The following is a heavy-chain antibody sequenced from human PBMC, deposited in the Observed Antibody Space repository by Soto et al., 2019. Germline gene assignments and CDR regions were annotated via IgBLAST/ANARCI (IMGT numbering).Heavy chain of an antibody. CDR1: GFTFSSYA. V-gene: IGHV3-30-3*01. J-gene: IGHJ6*02. D-gene: IGHD6-13*01. Sequence: GGSLRLSCAASGFTFSSYAMHWVRQAPGKGLEWVAVISYDGSNKYYADSVKGRFTISRDNSKNTLYLQMNSLRAEDTAVYYCARSEEQQLAIYYYYGMDVWGQGTTVTVSS. CDR3: ARSEEQQLAIYYYYGMDV. CDR2: ISYDGSNK.